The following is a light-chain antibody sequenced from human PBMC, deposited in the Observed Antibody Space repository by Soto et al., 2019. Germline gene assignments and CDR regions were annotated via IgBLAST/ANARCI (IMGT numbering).Light chain of an antibody. Sequence: QSVLTQPPSVSGAPGQRVTISCTGSSSYIGAGYDVHWYQQLPGTAPKLLIYANSNRPSGVPDRFSGSKSGTSASLAITRLQAEDEADYYCQSYDSSLSGWVFGGGTKLTVL. CDR1: SSYIGAGYD. CDR2: ANS. V-gene: IGLV1-40*01. J-gene: IGLJ3*02. CDR3: QSYDSSLSGWV.